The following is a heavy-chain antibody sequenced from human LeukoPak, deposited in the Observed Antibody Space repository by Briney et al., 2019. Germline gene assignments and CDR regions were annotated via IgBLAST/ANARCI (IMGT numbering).Heavy chain of an antibody. J-gene: IGHJ4*02. Sequence: PSQTLSLTCTVSGGSVNNAAYYWSWIRQHPGKGLGWIGHIDYRGRTNYNPSLKSRATISVDTSENQFSLRLSSVTAADTAVYYCARGVRDGYKTFDYWGQGTLVTVSS. D-gene: IGHD5-24*01. CDR2: IDYRGRT. V-gene: IGHV4-31*03. CDR1: GGSVNNAAYY. CDR3: ARGVRDGYKTFDY.